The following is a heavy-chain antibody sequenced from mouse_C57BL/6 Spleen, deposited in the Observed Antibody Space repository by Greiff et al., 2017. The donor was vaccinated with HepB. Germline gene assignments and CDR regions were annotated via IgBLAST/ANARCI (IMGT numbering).Heavy chain of an antibody. V-gene: IGHV1-62-2*01. J-gene: IGHJ2*01. D-gene: IGHD1-1*01. CDR2: FYPGSGSI. Sequence: QVQLQQSGAELVKPGASVKLSCKASGYTFTEYTIHWVKQRSGQGLEWIGWFYPGSGSIKYNEKFKDKATLTADKSSSTVYMELSRLTSEYSAVYFCARHEEQGSSYPYYFDYWGQGTTLTVSS. CDR1: GYTFTEYT. CDR3: ARHEEQGSSYPYYFDY.